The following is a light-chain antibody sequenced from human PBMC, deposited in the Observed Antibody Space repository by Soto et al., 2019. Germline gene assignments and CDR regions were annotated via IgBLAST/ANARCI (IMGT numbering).Light chain of an antibody. Sequence: QSVLNQPASVSGSPGQSITISCTGTSSDVGVYDYVSWYQQHPGKAPRLMIYDVSNRPSGISSRFSGSKSGNTASLTISGLQAEDEADYYCSSYTSDTTVIFGGGTQLTVL. CDR3: SSYTSDTTVI. J-gene: IGLJ2*01. V-gene: IGLV2-14*01. CDR2: DVS. CDR1: SSDVGVYDY.